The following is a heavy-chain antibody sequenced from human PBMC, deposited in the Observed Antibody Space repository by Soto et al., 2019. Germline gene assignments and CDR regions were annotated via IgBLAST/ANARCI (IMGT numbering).Heavy chain of an antibody. Sequence: LRLSCAASGFTFSSYAMSWVRQAPGKGLEWVSAISGSGGSTYYADSVKGRFTISRDNSKNTLYLQMNGLRAEDTAVYYCAKDRYYDSSGYPYYFDYWGQGTLVTVSS. V-gene: IGHV3-23*01. CDR3: AKDRYYDSSGYPYYFDY. CDR2: ISGSGGST. D-gene: IGHD3-22*01. J-gene: IGHJ4*02. CDR1: GFTFSSYA.